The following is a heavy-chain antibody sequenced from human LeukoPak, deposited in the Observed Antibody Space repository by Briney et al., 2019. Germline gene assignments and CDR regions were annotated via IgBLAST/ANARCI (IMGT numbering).Heavy chain of an antibody. CDR2: ISGSGDST. J-gene: IGHJ4*02. Sequence: GGSLRLSCAVSGFTFSSYAMSWVRQAPGKGLEWVSGISGSGDSTSYADSVKGRFSVSRDSSKNTLYLQMNSLRAEDTALYYCARNISSGWYVDYWGPGTLVTVSS. V-gene: IGHV3-23*01. CDR1: GFTFSSYA. CDR3: ARNISSGWYVDY. D-gene: IGHD6-19*01.